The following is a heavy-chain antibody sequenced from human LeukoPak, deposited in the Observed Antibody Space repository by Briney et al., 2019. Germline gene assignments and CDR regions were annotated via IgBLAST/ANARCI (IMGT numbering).Heavy chain of an antibody. CDR1: GGSFSGYY. CDR3: ARAPAGSLSPRAMDV. V-gene: IGHV4-34*01. Sequence: SETLSLTCAVYGGSFSGYYWSWIRQPPGKGLEWIGEINHSGSTNYNPSLKSRVTISVDTSKNQFSLKLSSVTAADTAVYHCARAPAGSLSPRAMDVWGKGTTVTVSS. CDR2: INHSGST. J-gene: IGHJ6*03.